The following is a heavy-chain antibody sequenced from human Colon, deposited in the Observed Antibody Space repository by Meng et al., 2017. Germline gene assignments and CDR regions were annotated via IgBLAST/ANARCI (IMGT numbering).Heavy chain of an antibody. D-gene: IGHD3-10*01. CDR2: ISGSGGST. CDR1: GFTFSSYA. J-gene: IGHJ4*02. Sequence: GGSLRLSCAASGFTFSSYAMSWVRQAPGKGLEWVSAISGSGGSTYYADSVKGRFTISRDNSKNTLYLQMNSLRAEDTAVYYCAKSVMVRGVIKAGYFDYWGQGTLVTVSS. V-gene: IGHV3-23*01. CDR3: AKSVMVRGVIKAGYFDY.